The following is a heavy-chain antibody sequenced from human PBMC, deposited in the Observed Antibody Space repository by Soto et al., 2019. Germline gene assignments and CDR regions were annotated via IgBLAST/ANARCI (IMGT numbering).Heavy chain of an antibody. CDR3: ARAPSRYCSGGSCYYNLRVGLDY. Sequence: GGSLRLSCAASGFTFDDYTMHWVRQAPGKGLEWVSLISWDGGSTYYADSVKGRFTISRDNSKNSLYLQMNSLRTEDTALYYCARAPSRYCSGGSCYYNLRVGLDYWGQGTLVTVSS. V-gene: IGHV3-43*01. CDR1: GFTFDDYT. CDR2: ISWDGGST. J-gene: IGHJ4*02. D-gene: IGHD2-15*01.